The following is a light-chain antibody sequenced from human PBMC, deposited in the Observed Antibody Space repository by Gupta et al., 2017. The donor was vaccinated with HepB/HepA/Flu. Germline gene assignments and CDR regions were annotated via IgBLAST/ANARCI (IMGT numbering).Light chain of an antibody. CDR1: SGINVGTYR. CDR2: YKSDSDK. V-gene: IGLV5-45*02. J-gene: IGLJ3*02. Sequence: QAVLTQPSSLSASPEASASLTCTLRSGINVGTYRIYWYQQKPGSPPQYLLRYKSDSDKQQGSGVPSRFSGSKDASANAGILLISGLQSEDEADYYCMIWHSSSWVFGGGTKLTV. CDR3: MIWHSSSWV.